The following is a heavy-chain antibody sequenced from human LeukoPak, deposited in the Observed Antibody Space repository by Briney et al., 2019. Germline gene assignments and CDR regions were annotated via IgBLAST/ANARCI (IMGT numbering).Heavy chain of an antibody. CDR1: GFTFSSYS. V-gene: IGHV3-21*01. D-gene: IGHD2-21*02. CDR3: AREVYCVGDCYSRTFDY. CDR2: ISSSSSYI. Sequence: GGSLRLSCAASGFTFSSYSMNWVRQAPGKGLEWVSSISSSSSYIYYADSVKGRFTISRDNAKNSLYLQMNSLRAEDTAVYYCAREVYCVGDCYSRTFDYWGQGTLVTVSS. J-gene: IGHJ4*02.